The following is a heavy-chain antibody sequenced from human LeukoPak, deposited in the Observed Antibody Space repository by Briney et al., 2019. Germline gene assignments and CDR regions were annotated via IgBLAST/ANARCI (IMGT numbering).Heavy chain of an antibody. CDR2: INPNSGGT. V-gene: IGHV1-2*02. CDR3: ASERSSGNYHGYFDY. CDR1: GYTFTGYY. J-gene: IGHJ4*02. Sequence: EASVKVSCKASGYTFTGYYMHWVRQAPGQGLEWMGWINPNSGGTNYAQKFQGRVTMTRDTSISTAYMELSGLRSDDTAVYYCASERSSGNYHGYFDYWGQGTLVTVSS. D-gene: IGHD5-24*01.